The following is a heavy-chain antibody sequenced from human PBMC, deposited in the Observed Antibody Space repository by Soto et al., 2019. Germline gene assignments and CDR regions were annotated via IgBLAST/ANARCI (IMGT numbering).Heavy chain of an antibody. D-gene: IGHD6-13*01. CDR3: ARGSLDSSPRAYYYYGMDV. CDR1: GFTFSSYA. CDR2: ISYDGSNK. V-gene: IGHV3-30-3*01. Sequence: PGGSLRLSCAASGFTFSSYAMHWVRQAPGKGLEWVAVISYDGSNKYYADSVKGRFTISRDNSKNTLYLQMNSLRAEDTAVYYCARGSLDSSPRAYYYYGMDVWGRGTTVTVSS. J-gene: IGHJ6*02.